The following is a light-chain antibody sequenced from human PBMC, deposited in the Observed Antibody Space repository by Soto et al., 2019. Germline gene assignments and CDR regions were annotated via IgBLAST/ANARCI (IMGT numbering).Light chain of an antibody. Sequence: EIVMTQSPATLSVSPVERATLSCMASQSVSSSYLAWYQQKPGQAPRLLIYGASSRATGIPDRFSGSGSGTDFTLTISRLEPEDFAVYYCQQYGSLSWAFGQGTKVDIK. CDR1: QSVSSSY. V-gene: IGKV3-20*01. CDR3: QQYGSLSWA. CDR2: GAS. J-gene: IGKJ1*01.